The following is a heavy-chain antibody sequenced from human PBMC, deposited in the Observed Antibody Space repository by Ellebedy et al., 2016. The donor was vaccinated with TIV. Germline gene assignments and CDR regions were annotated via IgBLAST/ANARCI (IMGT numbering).Heavy chain of an antibody. CDR3: ARFRDGSNGFDY. Sequence: MPSETLSLTCAVYGWSFSDYYWTWIRQPPGKGLEWIGDINHSGSTNYNPSFKSRVSISVDTSKNQFSLTLSSVTAADTAVYYGARFRDGSNGFDYWGQGILVTVSS. CDR2: INHSGST. CDR1: GWSFSDYY. V-gene: IGHV4-34*01. J-gene: IGHJ4*02. D-gene: IGHD5-24*01.